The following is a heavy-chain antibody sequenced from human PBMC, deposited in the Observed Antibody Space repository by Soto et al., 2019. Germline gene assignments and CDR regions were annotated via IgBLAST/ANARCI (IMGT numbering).Heavy chain of an antibody. J-gene: IGHJ4*02. V-gene: IGHV1-46*01. D-gene: IGHD3-10*01. CDR2: INPSGGST. CDR3: ARVVRGSPPSATRPPDY. Sequence: QVQLVQSGAEVKKPGASVKVSCKASGYTFTSYYMHWVRQAPGQGLEWMGIINPSGGSTSYAQKFQGRVTMTRDTSTSTVYMELSSLSSEDTAVYYCARVVRGSPPSATRPPDYWGQGTLVTVSS. CDR1: GYTFTSYY.